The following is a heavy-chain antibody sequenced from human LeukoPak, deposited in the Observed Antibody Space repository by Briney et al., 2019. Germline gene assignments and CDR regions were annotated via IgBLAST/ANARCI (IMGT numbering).Heavy chain of an antibody. V-gene: IGHV3-74*03. CDR1: GLTFSTYW. Sequence: GGSLRLSCAASGLTFSTYWMHWVRQGPGKSLVWVSRISTDGSITTYADSVRGRFTISRDNAKNTLYLQMKSLTAEDTAIYFCASAPFSVFGVVSWGQGTLVTVSS. CDR3: ASAPFSVFGVVS. CDR2: ISTDGSIT. J-gene: IGHJ5*02. D-gene: IGHD3-3*01.